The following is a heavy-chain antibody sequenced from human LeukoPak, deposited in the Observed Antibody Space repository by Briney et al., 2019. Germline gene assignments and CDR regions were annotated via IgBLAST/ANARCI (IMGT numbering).Heavy chain of an antibody. CDR1: GGSISSSSYY. D-gene: IGHD5-18*01. CDR2: IYYSGST. Sequence: SETLSLTCTVSGGSISSSSYYWGWIRQPPGKGLEWIGSIYYSGSTYYNPSLKSRVTISVDTSKNQFSLKLSSVTAADTAVYYCAKRNQYSYGYSISHYYYYMDVWGKGTTVTVSS. J-gene: IGHJ6*03. V-gene: IGHV4-39*01. CDR3: AKRNQYSYGYSISHYYYYMDV.